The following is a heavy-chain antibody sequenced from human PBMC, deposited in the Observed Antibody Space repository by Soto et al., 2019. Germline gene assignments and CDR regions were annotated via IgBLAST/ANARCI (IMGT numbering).Heavy chain of an antibody. V-gene: IGHV4-59*01. CDR1: GGSITSSY. CDR3: ARGEDAFFYYGLDV. J-gene: IGHJ6*02. CDR2: IYDTGISGYTPST. Sequence: KPSETLSLTCTVSGGSITSSYWSWIRRPPGKGLEWIAYIYDTGISGYTPSTSYNPSLKSRVTMSVDTSKSQFSLKLTSVTAAATAVYYCARGEDAFFYYGLDVWGQGITVTVSS.